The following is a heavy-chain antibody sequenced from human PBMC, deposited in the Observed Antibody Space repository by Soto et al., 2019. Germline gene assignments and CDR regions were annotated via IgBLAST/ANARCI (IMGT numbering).Heavy chain of an antibody. D-gene: IGHD3-9*01. V-gene: IGHV3-66*04. CDR3: ASQTYYDILTGYPTLDY. CDR2: IYSGGST. Sequence: GGSLRLSCAASGFTVSSNYMSWVRQAPGKGLEWVSVIYSGGSTYYADSVKGRFTISRDNSKNTLYLQMNSLRAEDTAVYYCASQTYYDILTGYPTLDYWGQGTLVTVSS. J-gene: IGHJ4*02. CDR1: GFTVSSNY.